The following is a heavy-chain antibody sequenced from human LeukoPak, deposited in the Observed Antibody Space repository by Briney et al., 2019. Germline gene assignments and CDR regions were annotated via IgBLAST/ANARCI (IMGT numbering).Heavy chain of an antibody. J-gene: IGHJ4*02. CDR1: GGSISSSSYY. CDR2: IYYSGST. Sequence: SETLSLTCTVSGGSISSSSYYWGWIRQPPGKGLEWIGSIYYSGSTYYNPSLKSRVTISVDTSKNQFSLKLSSVTAADTAVYYCAREIAGYSYGFVPRGVSYYFDYWGQGTLVTVSS. CDR3: AREIAGYSYGFVPRGVSYYFDY. V-gene: IGHV4-39*02. D-gene: IGHD5-18*01.